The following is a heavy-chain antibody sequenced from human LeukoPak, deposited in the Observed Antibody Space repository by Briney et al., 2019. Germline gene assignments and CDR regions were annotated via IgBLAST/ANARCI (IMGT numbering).Heavy chain of an antibody. CDR1: GYTFTSYG. J-gene: IGHJ5*02. V-gene: IGHV1-18*01. CDR3: ARRDDWDSYT. D-gene: IGHD3-9*01. CDR2: ISAYNGNT. Sequence: ASVKVSCKASGYTFTSYGISWVRQAPGQGLEWMGWISAYNGNTNYAQKLQGRVTMTKDTSMSTAYMGLRSLRSDDTAVYYCARRDDWDSYTWGQGTLVTVSS.